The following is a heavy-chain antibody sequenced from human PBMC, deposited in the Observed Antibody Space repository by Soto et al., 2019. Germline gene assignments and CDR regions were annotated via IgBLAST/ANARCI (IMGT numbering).Heavy chain of an antibody. V-gene: IGHV2-5*02. J-gene: IGHJ4*02. CDR2: VYWDDDK. Sequence: QITLNESGPALVKPTQTLTLTCTFSGFSLNTRDVGVGWIRQPPGKALEWLGVVYWDDDKTYSPSLKSRLTITKDTPKQQAVLRMTKMDPVDTATYYCAHCRVGVASFWGQGTLVTVSS. CDR3: AHCRVGVASF. CDR1: GFSLNTRDVG. D-gene: IGHD1-26*01.